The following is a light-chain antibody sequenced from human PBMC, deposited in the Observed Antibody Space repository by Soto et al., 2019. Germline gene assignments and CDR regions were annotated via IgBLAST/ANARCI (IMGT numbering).Light chain of an antibody. CDR1: QSISSY. V-gene: IGKV1-39*01. J-gene: IGKJ1*01. CDR2: AES. CDR3: QQSYSTPPCT. Sequence: DIQMTQSPSSLSASVGDRVTITCRASQSISSYLNWYQQKPGKAPKLLLYAESTLQSGVPSRFSGSGSVTDYTLTISSLQPEDFPTYSCQQSYSTPPCTFGQGTNVDIK.